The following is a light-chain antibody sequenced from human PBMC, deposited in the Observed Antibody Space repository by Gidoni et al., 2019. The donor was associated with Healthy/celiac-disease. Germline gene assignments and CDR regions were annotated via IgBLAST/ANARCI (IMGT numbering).Light chain of an antibody. CDR2: DDS. CDR3: QVWDSSSDHYV. V-gene: IGLV3-21*02. Sequence: SYVLTQPPPVSVAPGQMARITCGGNNIGSKSVHWYQQKPGQAPVLVVYDDSDRPSGIPERFSGSNSGKTATLTSSRVEAGDEADYYCQVWDSSSDHYVFGTGTKVTVL. CDR1: NIGSKS. J-gene: IGLJ1*01.